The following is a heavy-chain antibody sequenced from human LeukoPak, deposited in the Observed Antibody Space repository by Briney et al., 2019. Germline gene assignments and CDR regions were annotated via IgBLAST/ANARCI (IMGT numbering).Heavy chain of an antibody. Sequence: SSVKVSCKASGGTFSSHTISWVRQAPEPALEWMGRIIPLFCIVNYAQKSQDKVTITADKSTSTAYMAVSSLSSEDTALYYCAKIPSGDVDTAMVMYYHYGMDVWGKGTTVTVSS. CDR3: AKIPSGDVDTAMVMYYHYGMDV. J-gene: IGHJ6*04. CDR1: GGTFSSHT. D-gene: IGHD5-18*01. CDR2: IIPLFCIV. V-gene: IGHV1-69*02.